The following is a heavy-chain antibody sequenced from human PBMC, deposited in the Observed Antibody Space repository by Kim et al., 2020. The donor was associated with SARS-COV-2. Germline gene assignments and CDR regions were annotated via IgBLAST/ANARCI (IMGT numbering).Heavy chain of an antibody. CDR1: GGSISSYY. V-gene: IGHV4-59*13. CDR2: IYYSGST. D-gene: IGHD3-10*01. CDR3: ARGSYYPNWFDP. Sequence: ETLSLTCTVSGGSISSYYWSWIRQPPGKGLEWIGYIYYSGSTNYNPSLKSRVTISVDTSKNQFSLKLSSVTAADTAVYYCARGSYYPNWFDPWGQGTLVTVSS. J-gene: IGHJ5*02.